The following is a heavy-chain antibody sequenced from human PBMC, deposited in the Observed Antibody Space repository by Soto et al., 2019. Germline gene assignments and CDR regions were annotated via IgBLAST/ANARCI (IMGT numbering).Heavy chain of an antibody. J-gene: IGHJ5*02. Sequence: EVQLVESGGGLVKPGGSLRLSCAASGFTFSSYSMNWVRQAPGKGLEWVSSISSSSSYIYYADSVKGRFTISRDNAKNSLYLQMNSLRDEDTAVYYCARDAGDIVLMVYAGRKNWFDPWGQGTLVTVSS. CDR3: ARDAGDIVLMVYAGRKNWFDP. CDR2: ISSSSSYI. CDR1: GFTFSSYS. V-gene: IGHV3-21*01. D-gene: IGHD2-8*01.